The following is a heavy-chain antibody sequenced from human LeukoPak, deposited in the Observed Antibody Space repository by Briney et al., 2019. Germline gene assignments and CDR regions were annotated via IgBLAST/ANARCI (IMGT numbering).Heavy chain of an antibody. D-gene: IGHD4-17*01. Sequence: SETLSLTCTVSGGSISSYYWSWIRQPPGKGLEWIWYIYYSGSTNYNPSLKSRVTISVDTSKNQFSLKLSSVTAADTAVYYCARHWGTVTTIDYWGQGTLVTVSS. CDR1: GGSISSYY. CDR3: ARHWGTVTTIDY. V-gene: IGHV4-59*08. J-gene: IGHJ4*02. CDR2: IYYSGST.